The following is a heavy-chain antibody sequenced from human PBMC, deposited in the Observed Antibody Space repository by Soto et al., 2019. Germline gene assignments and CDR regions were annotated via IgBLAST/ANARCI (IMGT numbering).Heavy chain of an antibody. D-gene: IGHD6-19*01. CDR3: TTAEGAVAQRHYYYYYGMDV. CDR1: GFTFSSYG. V-gene: IGHV3-15*07. Sequence: GGSLRLSCAASGFTFSSYGMHWVRQAPGKGLEWVGRIKSKTDGGTTDYAAPVKGRFTISRDDSKNTLYLQMNSLKTEDTAVYYCTTAEGAVAQRHYYYYYGMDVWGQGTTVTVSS. J-gene: IGHJ6*02. CDR2: IKSKTDGGTT.